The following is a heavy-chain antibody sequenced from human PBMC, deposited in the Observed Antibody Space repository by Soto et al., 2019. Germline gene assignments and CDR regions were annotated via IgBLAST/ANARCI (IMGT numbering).Heavy chain of an antibody. D-gene: IGHD3-16*01. CDR2: INHNTNT. V-gene: IGHV4-34*01. CDR1: GGSFSDTY. CDR3: ARGVRLLRGSFDP. Sequence: SETLSLTCAFYGGSFSDTYWNWFRQPPGKGLEWIGEINHNTNTIYNPSLTSRVTISVDTSKNHFSLKLTSVTAADTAVYYCARGVRLLRGSFDPWGQGTLVT. J-gene: IGHJ5*02.